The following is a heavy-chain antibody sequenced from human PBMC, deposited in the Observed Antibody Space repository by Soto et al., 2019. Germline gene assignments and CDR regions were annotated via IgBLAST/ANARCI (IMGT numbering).Heavy chain of an antibody. V-gene: IGHV4-59*12. CDR2: VLYSGST. D-gene: IGHD3-10*01. J-gene: IGHJ4*02. CDR3: AKDMVRGVIPPILDY. CDR1: GVSISNYY. Sequence: SETLSLTCTVSGVSISNYYWSWVRQPPGKGLEWIGYVLYSGSTNYNPSLTSRVTISVDMSKNQFSLNLSSMTAADTAVYYCAKDMVRGVIPPILDYWGQGTLVTVSS.